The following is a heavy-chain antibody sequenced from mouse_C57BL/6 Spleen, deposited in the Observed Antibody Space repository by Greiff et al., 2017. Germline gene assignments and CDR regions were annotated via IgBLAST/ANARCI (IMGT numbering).Heavy chain of an antibody. CDR3: ERPARGTPCYYAMDY. CDR2: IHPNSGST. J-gene: IGHJ4*01. D-gene: IGHD3-3*01. V-gene: IGHV1-64*01. Sequence: QVQLQQPGAELVKPGASVKLSCKASGYTFTSYWMHWVKQRPGQGLEWIGMIHPNSGSTNYNEKFKSKATLTVDKSTSTAYMQLSSLRSEDSAVYDCERPARGTPCYYAMDYWGQGTSVTVSS. CDR1: GYTFTSYW.